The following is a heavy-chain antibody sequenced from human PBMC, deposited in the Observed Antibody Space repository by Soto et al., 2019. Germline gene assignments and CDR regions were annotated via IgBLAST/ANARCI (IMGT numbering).Heavy chain of an antibody. Sequence: QVQLQQWGAGLLKPSETLSLTCAVYGGSFSGYYWSWIRQPPGKGLEWIGEINHSGSTNYNPSLKSRVPISVDTSKNQFSLKLSSVTAADTAVYYCARGTGSDYWGQGTLVTVSS. J-gene: IGHJ4*02. D-gene: IGHD3-10*01. CDR2: INHSGST. CDR1: GGSFSGYY. CDR3: ARGTGSDY. V-gene: IGHV4-34*01.